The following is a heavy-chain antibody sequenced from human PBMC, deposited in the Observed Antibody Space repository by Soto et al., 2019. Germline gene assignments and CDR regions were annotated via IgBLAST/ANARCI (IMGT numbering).Heavy chain of an antibody. J-gene: IGHJ4*02. CDR3: TTGFPYQPLWVY. Sequence: GGSLRLSCAASGFTFSNAWMNWVRQAPGKGPEWVGRSKSKPDGGTTDHAAPVKGRFSISRDDSRNTLYLQMNSLKTEDTAVYYCTTGFPYQPLWVYWGQGTLVTVSS. CDR1: GFTFSNAW. V-gene: IGHV3-15*01. CDR2: SKSKPDGGTT. D-gene: IGHD2-2*01.